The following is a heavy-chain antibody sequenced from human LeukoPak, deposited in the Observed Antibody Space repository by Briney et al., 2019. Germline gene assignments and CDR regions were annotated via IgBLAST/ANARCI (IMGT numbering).Heavy chain of an antibody. V-gene: IGHV4-4*07. CDR3: ARHYYDSSGYYYGHAFDI. D-gene: IGHD3-22*01. Sequence: SETLSLTCTVSGGSISSYYWSWIRQPAGKGLEWIGRIYTSGSTNYNPSLKSRFTMSVDTSKNQFSLKLSSVTAADTAVYYCARHYYDSSGYYYGHAFDIWGQGTMVTVSS. J-gene: IGHJ3*02. CDR1: GGSISSYY. CDR2: IYTSGST.